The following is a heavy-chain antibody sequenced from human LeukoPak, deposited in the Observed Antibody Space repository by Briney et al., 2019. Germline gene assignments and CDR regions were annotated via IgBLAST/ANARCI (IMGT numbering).Heavy chain of an antibody. D-gene: IGHD3-10*01. Sequence: GASVKVSCKASGGTFSSYTISWVRQAPGHGLEWMGWITPNNGVSYYAQSFQGRVTMTSATSISTAYVELRSLRSDDTAVYYCATSGSSRSAFDIWGQGTMVTVSS. J-gene: IGHJ3*02. V-gene: IGHV1-2*02. CDR1: GGTFSSYT. CDR2: ITPNNGVS. CDR3: ATSGSSRSAFDI.